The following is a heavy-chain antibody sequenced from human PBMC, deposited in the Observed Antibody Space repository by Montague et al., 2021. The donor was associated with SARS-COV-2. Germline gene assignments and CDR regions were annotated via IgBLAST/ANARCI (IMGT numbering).Heavy chain of an antibody. J-gene: IGHJ4*02. CDR1: GDSMSTNY. V-gene: IGHV4-59*01. CDR3: ARMFYDYVWGTSRYRGNYFDA. CDR2: IYNSGTT. Sequence: SETLSLTCSVSGDSMSTNYWSWIRQPPGKGLEWIGHIYNSGTTIYNPSLKSRATIFIDVSKTQFSLRLRSVTATDTAVYYCARMFYDYVWGTSRYRGNYFDAWGQGTLVTVSS. D-gene: IGHD3-16*02.